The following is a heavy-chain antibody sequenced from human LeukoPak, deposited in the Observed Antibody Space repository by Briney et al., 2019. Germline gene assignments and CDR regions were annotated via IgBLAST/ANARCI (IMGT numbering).Heavy chain of an antibody. CDR2: INPSGGSN. J-gene: IGHJ4*02. V-gene: IGHV1-46*01. CDR3: ARSSRDGYNLVY. D-gene: IGHD5-24*01. Sequence: ASVKVSCKASRYTFTSSFMHWVRQAPGQGLEWMGIINPSGGSNSYAQKFQGRVTMTRDMSTSTVYMELSSLRSEDTAVYYCARSSRDGYNLVYWGQGTLVTVSS. CDR1: RYTFTSSF.